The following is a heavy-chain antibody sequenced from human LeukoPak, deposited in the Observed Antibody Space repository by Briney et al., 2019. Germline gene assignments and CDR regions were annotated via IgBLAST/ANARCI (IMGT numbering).Heavy chain of an antibody. CDR3: ARDRIQLWVNWYFDL. CDR2: IWYDGSKK. V-gene: IGHV3-33*01. Sequence: PGRSLRLSCAASGFTFSSHGMHWVRQAPGKGLEWVAAIWYDGSKKYYADSVKGRFSISRDNSKNMVFVEMNSLRAEDTAVYYCARDRIQLWVNWYFDLWGRGTLVTVSS. J-gene: IGHJ2*01. D-gene: IGHD5-18*01. CDR1: GFTFSSHG.